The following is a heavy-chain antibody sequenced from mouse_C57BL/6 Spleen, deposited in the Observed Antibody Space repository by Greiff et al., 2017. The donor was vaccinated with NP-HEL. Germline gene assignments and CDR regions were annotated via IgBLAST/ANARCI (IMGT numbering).Heavy chain of an antibody. CDR1: GYTFTSYG. CDR3: ARYYYGSSLYAMDY. Sequence: QVQLQQSGAELARPGASVKLSCKASGYTFTSYGISWVKQRTGQGLEWIGEIYPRSGNTYYNETFKGKATLTADKSSSTAYMELRSLTSEDSAVYFCARYYYGSSLYAMDYWGQGTSVTVSS. V-gene: IGHV1-81*01. D-gene: IGHD1-1*01. J-gene: IGHJ4*01. CDR2: IYPRSGNT.